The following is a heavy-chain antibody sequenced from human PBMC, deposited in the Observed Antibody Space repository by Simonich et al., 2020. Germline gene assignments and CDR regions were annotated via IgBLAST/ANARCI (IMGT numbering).Heavy chain of an antibody. V-gene: IGHV1-2*02. CDR1: GYTFTGYY. J-gene: IGHJ4*02. CDR2: NTPNSGGN. Sequence: QVQLVQSGAEVKKPGASVKVYCKASGYTFTGYYMHWVLQAPGQWIVELGRNTPNSGGNNDSQKFPCRVTMTRDTSISTAYMERIRLRSDDTAVYYCARWPSIPASYGSGSYFDYWGQGTLVTVSS. CDR3: ARWPSIPASYGSGSYFDY. D-gene: IGHD3-10*01.